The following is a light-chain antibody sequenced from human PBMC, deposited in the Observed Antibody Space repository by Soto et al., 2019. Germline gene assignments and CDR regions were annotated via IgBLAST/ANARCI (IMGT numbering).Light chain of an antibody. V-gene: IGKV3-20*01. CDR3: QQYATSPQT. CDR1: QSVSSTY. CDR2: GAS. J-gene: IGKJ1*01. Sequence: EIVLTQSPGTLSLSPGERATLSCRASQSVSSTYLAWYQQKPGQAPSLLIYGASSRATGIPDRFSGSGSGTDFTLTISRLEPEDFAVYYCQQYATSPQTFGQGTKVDIK.